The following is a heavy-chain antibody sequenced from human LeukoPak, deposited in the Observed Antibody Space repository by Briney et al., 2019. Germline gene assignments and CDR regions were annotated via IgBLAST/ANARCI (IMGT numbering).Heavy chain of an antibody. CDR3: ASGKDSSGLY. D-gene: IGHD6-19*01. CDR2: INPNSGGT. CDR1: GYTFTSYG. J-gene: IGHJ4*02. Sequence: ASVKVSCKASGYTFTSYGISWVRQAPGQGLEWMGWINPNSGGTNYAQKFQGRVTMTRDTSISTAYMELSRLRSDDTAVYYCASGKDSSGLYWGQGTLVTVSS. V-gene: IGHV1-2*02.